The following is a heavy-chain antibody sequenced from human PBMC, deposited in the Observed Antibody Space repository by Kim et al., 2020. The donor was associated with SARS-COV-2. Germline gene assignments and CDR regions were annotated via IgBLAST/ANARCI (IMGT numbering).Heavy chain of an antibody. CDR1: GFTFSNYA. D-gene: IGHD3-9*01. CDR3: AKHLVSDWLGFDY. Sequence: GGSLRLSCAASGFTFSNYAMSWVRQAPGKGLEWVSTISGGYDSTYYTDSVKGRFTISRDNSKNTLYLQMNSLRAEETAGYYCAKHLVSDWLGFDYWGLGTLVTVSS. V-gene: IGHV3-23*01. CDR2: ISGGYDST. J-gene: IGHJ4*02.